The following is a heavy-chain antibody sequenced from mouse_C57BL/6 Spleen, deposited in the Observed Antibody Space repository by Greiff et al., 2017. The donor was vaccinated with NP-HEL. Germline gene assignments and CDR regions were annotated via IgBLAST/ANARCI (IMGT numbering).Heavy chain of an antibody. J-gene: IGHJ3*01. V-gene: IGHV10-1*01. Sequence: EVQRVESGGGLVQPQGSLKLSCAASGFSFNTYAMNWVRQAPGKGLEWVARIRSKSNNYATYYADSVKDRFTISRDDSESMLYLQMNNLKTEDTAMYYCVRPLIGTEFAYWGQGTLVTVSA. D-gene: IGHD2-14*01. CDR3: VRPLIGTEFAY. CDR2: IRSKSNNYAT. CDR1: GFSFNTYA.